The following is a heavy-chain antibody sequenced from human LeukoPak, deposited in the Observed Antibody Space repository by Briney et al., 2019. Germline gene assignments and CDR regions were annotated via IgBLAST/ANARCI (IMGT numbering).Heavy chain of an antibody. V-gene: IGHV3-7*01. CDR3: ARDDYYDSSGYIPYYGMDV. D-gene: IGHD3-22*01. CDR2: IKQDGSEK. Sequence: GSLRLSCAASGFTFSSYWMSWVRQAPGEGLEWVANIKQDGSEKYYVDSVKGRFTISRDNAKNSLYLQMNSLRAEDTAVYYCARDDYYDSSGYIPYYGMDVWGQGTRSPSP. CDR1: GFTFSSYW. J-gene: IGHJ6*02.